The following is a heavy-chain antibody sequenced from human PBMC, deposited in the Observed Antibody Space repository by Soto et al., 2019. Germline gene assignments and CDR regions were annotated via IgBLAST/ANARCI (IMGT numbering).Heavy chain of an antibody. Sequence: PVKVSSKASGGTFSSYAISWVRQAPEQGLEWMGGIIPIFDTANYAQKFQGRVTITADESTSTAYMEQSNLRSEDTAVYYSSRSVAEYYYSSMDAWGQGATVTV. CDR3: SRSVAEYYYSSMDA. J-gene: IGHJ6*02. CDR2: IIPIFDTA. CDR1: GGTFSSYA. D-gene: IGHD6-19*01. V-gene: IGHV1-69*13.